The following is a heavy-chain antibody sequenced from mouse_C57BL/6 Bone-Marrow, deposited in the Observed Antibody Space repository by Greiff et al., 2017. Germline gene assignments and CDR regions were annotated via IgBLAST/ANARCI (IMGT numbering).Heavy chain of an antibody. Sequence: VQRVESGPGLVQPSQSLSITCTVSGFSLTSYGVHWVRQSPGKGLEWLGVIWRGGSTDYNAAFMSRLSITKDNSKSQVFFKMNSLQADDTAIYYCAKTYYSNWYFDVWGTGTTVTVSS. V-gene: IGHV2-5*01. J-gene: IGHJ1*03. CDR2: IWRGGST. D-gene: IGHD2-5*01. CDR3: AKTYYSNWYFDV. CDR1: GFSLTSYG.